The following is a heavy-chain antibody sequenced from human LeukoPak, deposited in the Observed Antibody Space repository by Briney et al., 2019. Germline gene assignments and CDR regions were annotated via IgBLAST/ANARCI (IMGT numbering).Heavy chain of an antibody. J-gene: IGHJ3*02. Sequence: SVKVSCKASGGTFSSYAISWVRQAPGQGLEWVGGIIPIFGTANYAQKFQGRVTITTDESTSTAYMELSSLRSEDTAVYYCAREEQNYYDSSGSEAVAFDIWGQGTMVTVSS. D-gene: IGHD3-22*01. CDR2: IIPIFGTA. CDR1: GGTFSSYA. V-gene: IGHV1-69*05. CDR3: AREEQNYYDSSGSEAVAFDI.